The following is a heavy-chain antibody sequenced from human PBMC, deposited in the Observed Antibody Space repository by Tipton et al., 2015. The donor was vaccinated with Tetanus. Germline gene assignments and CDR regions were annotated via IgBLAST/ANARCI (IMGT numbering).Heavy chain of an antibody. CDR3: ARDFSYYFDSKSGFDY. CDR1: GFNFSTYT. J-gene: IGHJ4*02. V-gene: IGHV3-21*01. Sequence: SLRLSCVGSGFNFSTYTMNWVRQAPGKGLEWVSSIRGSGGHIYYADSVKGRFTISRDNAKNSLYLQMNSLRVEDTAVYYCARDFSYYFDSKSGFDYWGQGTLVTVSS. CDR2: IRGSGGHI. D-gene: IGHD3-22*01.